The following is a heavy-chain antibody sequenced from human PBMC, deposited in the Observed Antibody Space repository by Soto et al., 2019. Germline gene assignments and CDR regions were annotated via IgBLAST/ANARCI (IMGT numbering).Heavy chain of an antibody. CDR1: GGSISSYY. V-gene: IGHV4-59*01. CDR3: AREGSYGDYINHKYWYFDL. Sequence: SETLSLTCTVSGGSISSYYWSWIRQPPGKGLEWIGYIYYSGSTNYNPSLKSRVTISVDTSKNQFSLKLSSVTAADTAVYYCAREGSYGDYINHKYWYFDLWGRGTLVTVSS. CDR2: IYYSGST. J-gene: IGHJ2*01. D-gene: IGHD4-17*01.